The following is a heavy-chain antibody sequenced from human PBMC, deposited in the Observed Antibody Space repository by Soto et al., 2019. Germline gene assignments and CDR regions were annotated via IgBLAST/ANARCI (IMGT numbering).Heavy chain of an antibody. CDR3: ASSMTTVTTFDY. Sequence: SETLSLTCAVSGGSISSGGYSWSWIRQPPGKGLEWIGYIYHSGSTYYNPSLKSRVTISVDRSKNQFSLKLSSVTAADTAVYYCASSMTTVTTFDYWCQGTLVTVSS. V-gene: IGHV4-30-2*01. CDR1: GGSISSGGYS. J-gene: IGHJ4*02. CDR2: IYHSGST. D-gene: IGHD4-17*01.